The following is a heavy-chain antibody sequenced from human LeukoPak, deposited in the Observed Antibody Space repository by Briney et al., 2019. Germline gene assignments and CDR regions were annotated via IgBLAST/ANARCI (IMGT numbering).Heavy chain of an antibody. V-gene: IGHV3-21*01. D-gene: IGHD6-19*01. Sequence: PGGSLRLSCAASGFTFSSYSMNWVRQAPGKGLEWVSSISSSSSYIYYADSVKGRFTISRDNAKNSLYLQMNSLRAEGTAVYYCARGGPGIAVANFDYWGQGTLVTVSS. CDR1: GFTFSSYS. CDR2: ISSSSSYI. CDR3: ARGGPGIAVANFDY. J-gene: IGHJ4*02.